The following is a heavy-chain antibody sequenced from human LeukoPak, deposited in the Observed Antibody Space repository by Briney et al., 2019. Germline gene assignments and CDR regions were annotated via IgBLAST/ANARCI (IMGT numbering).Heavy chain of an antibody. CDR2: ITGSGGST. CDR1: GFTFSSYD. Sequence: GGSLRLSCAAPGFTFSSYDMSWVRQAPGKGPEWVSAITGSGGSTYYADSVKGRFTISRDNSKNTLYLQMNSLRAEDTAVYYCAKDRNWVSDYWGQGTLVTVSS. D-gene: IGHD6-13*01. CDR3: AKDRNWVSDY. V-gene: IGHV3-23*01. J-gene: IGHJ4*02.